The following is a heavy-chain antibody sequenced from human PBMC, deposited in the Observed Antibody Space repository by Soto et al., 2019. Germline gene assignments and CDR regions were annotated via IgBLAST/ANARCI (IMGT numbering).Heavy chain of an antibody. D-gene: IGHD3-10*02. CDR1: GFSLSTSGVG. CDR3: ALRMLRSFDP. J-gene: IGHJ5*02. V-gene: IGHV2-5*02. CDR2: IYWDDDK. Sequence: QITLKESGPTLVKPTQTLTLTCTFSGFSLSTSGVGVGWIRQPPGKALEWLALIYWDDDKRYSPSLKSRLTITMDISKNQVVPTMTNMDTMYFATYYHALRMLRSFDPWGQGTLVTVSS.